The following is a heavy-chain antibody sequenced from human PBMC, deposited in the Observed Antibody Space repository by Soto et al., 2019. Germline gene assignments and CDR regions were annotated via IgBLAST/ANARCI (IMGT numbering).Heavy chain of an antibody. CDR1: GYTFTRYY. CDR3: ARDYRNSYDFWSGYYFYYYYGMDV. D-gene: IGHD3-3*01. V-gene: IGHV1-46*01. Sequence: ASVKGSRKASGYTFTRYYMHWVRQAPGQGLEWMGIINPSGGSTSYAQKFQGRVTMTRDTSTSTVYMELSSLRSEDTAVYYCARDYRNSYDFWSGYYFYYYYGMDVWGQGTTVTVSS. J-gene: IGHJ6*02. CDR2: INPSGGST.